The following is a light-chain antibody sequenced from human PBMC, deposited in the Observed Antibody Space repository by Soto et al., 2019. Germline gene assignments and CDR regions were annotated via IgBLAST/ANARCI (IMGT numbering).Light chain of an antibody. J-gene: IGKJ1*01. CDR2: DAS. Sequence: EIVMTQSPATLSVSPGDRATLSCRASQSVDNDLAWYQQKPGQPPRLLIYDASTRATGIPARFSGSQSGTEFTLTISSLQSEDFAVYYCQQYNNWPQTFGQGTKVDI. V-gene: IGKV3D-15*01. CDR3: QQYNNWPQT. CDR1: QSVDND.